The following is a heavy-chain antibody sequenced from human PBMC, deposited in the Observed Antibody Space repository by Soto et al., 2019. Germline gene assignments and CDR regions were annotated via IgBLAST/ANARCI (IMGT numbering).Heavy chain of an antibody. Sequence: GGSLRLSCAASGFTFSNYGMNWVRQAPGKGLEWVSGISGSGGGTYYAGSVRGRFTISRDNSKNTLYLQMNRLRAEDTAVYYCAKVFYSYGPLNYGMDVWGQGTTVTVSS. CDR3: AKVFYSYGPLNYGMDV. D-gene: IGHD5-18*01. J-gene: IGHJ6*02. CDR1: GFTFSNYG. CDR2: ISGSGGGT. V-gene: IGHV3-23*01.